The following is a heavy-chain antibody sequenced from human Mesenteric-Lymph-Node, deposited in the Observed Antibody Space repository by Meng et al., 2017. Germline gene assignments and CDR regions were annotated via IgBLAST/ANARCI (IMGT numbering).Heavy chain of an antibody. D-gene: IGHD1-26*01. CDR2: ITSDGGST. CDR3: ASRVAATGSGGFDY. J-gene: IGHJ4*02. Sequence: GESLKISCEASGFTFRSYWMHWVRQVPGKGLVWLSRITSDGGSTNYADSVKGRFTISRDNAQNTLFLQMNSLRVEDTAVYYCASRVAATGSGGFDYWGQGTLVTVSS. CDR1: GFTFRSYW. V-gene: IGHV3-74*01.